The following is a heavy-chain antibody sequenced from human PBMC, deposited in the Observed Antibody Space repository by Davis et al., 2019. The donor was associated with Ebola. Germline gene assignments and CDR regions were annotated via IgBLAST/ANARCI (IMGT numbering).Heavy chain of an antibody. J-gene: IGHJ4*02. V-gene: IGHV4-34*01. CDR1: GGSISSYY. D-gene: IGHD1-26*01. Sequence: SETLSLTCTVSGGSISSYYWSWIRQPPGKGLEWIGEVNHSGSTNYNLSLESRVTISVDTSKNQFSLKLSSVTAADTAVYYCARRRLSFEAIDYWGQGTLVTVSS. CDR3: ARRRLSFEAIDY. CDR2: VNHSGST.